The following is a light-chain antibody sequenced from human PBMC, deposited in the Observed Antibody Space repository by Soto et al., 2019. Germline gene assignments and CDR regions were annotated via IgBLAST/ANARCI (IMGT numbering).Light chain of an antibody. CDR3: QQYNFRPLS. CDR1: QRIDDK. J-gene: IGKJ4*01. CDR2: GAS. Sequence: KQSAAAVSLSEGDRATLSCGASQRIDDKLDWYQLKPGKAPRLLIYGASARDAGIPGRFSGYGSGTEFTLTISSLQSEDVAVYYCQQYNFRPLSSGGGTKADI. V-gene: IGKV3-15*01.